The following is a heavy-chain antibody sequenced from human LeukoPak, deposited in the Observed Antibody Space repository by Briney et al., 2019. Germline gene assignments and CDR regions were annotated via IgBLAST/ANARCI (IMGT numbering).Heavy chain of an antibody. CDR2: TRYDGSDK. CDR1: GFTFSSYG. V-gene: IGHV3-30*02. D-gene: IGHD4-17*01. Sequence: GGSLRLSCAASGFTFSSYGMHWVRQAPGKGLEWVAFTRYDGSDKYYTDSVKGRFTISRDNSKNTLYLQMNSLRTEDTAVYYCATPPHDYGDYYFDFWGQGTLVTVSS. J-gene: IGHJ4*02. CDR3: ATPPHDYGDYYFDF.